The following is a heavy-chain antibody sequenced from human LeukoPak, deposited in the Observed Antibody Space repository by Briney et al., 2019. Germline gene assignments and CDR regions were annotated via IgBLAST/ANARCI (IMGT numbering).Heavy chain of an antibody. CDR2: INAGNGNT. Sequence: GASVKLSCKASGYTFTSYAIHWVRQAPGQRLEWMGWINAGNGNTKYSQKFQGRVTITRDTSASTAYMELSSLRSEDTAVYYCARVSLWFGEFIDYWGQGTLVTVSS. CDR1: GYTFTSYA. CDR3: ARVSLWFGEFIDY. D-gene: IGHD3-10*01. J-gene: IGHJ4*02. V-gene: IGHV1-3*01.